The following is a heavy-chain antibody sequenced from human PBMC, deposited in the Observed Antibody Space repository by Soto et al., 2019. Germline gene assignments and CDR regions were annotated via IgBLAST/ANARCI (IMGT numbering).Heavy chain of an antibody. V-gene: IGHV4-39*01. CDR1: GGSISSSSYY. CDR2: IYYSGST. D-gene: IGHD4-17*01. J-gene: IGHJ6*02. CDR3: AATEYYYYGMDV. Sequence: SETLSLTCTVSGGSISSSSYYWGWIRQPPGKGLEWIGSIYYSGSTYYNPSLKSRVTISVDTSKNQFSLKLSSVTAADTAVYYCAATEYYYYGMDVWGQGTTVTVSS.